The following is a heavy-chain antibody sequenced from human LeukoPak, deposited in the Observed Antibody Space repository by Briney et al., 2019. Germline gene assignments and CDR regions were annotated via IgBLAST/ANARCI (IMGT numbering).Heavy chain of an antibody. J-gene: IGHJ4*02. CDR2: INHSGST. D-gene: IGHD3-10*01. V-gene: IGHV4-34*01. CDR1: GGSFSGYY. CDR3: ARVGYYYGSGSSGGY. Sequence: SETLSLTCAVYGGSFSGYYWSWIRQPPGKGLEWIGEINHSGSTNYNPSLKSRVTISVDTSKNQFSLKLSSVTAADTAVYYCARVGYYYGSGSSGGYWGQGTLVTVSS.